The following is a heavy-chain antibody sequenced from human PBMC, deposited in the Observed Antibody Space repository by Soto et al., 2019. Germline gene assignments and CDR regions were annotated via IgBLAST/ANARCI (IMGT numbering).Heavy chain of an antibody. V-gene: IGHV4-34*01. D-gene: IGHD2-8*02. CDR2: INRSGST. CDR1: GGSFSGYY. CDR3: ARDKITGLFDY. J-gene: IGHJ4*02. Sequence: PSETLSLTCAVYGGSFSGYYWTWIRQPPGTGLEWIGEINRSGSTNYNPSLKSRVTISVDTSKNQFSLKLTSVTAADTAVYYCARDKITGLFDYWAQGTLVTGSS.